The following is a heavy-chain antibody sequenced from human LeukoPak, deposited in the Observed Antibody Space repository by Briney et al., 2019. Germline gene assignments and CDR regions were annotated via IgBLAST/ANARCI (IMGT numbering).Heavy chain of an antibody. D-gene: IGHD2-2*02. J-gene: IGHJ5*02. Sequence: SETLSLTCAVSGGSISRGGYSWSWIRQPPGKGLEWIGYIYHSGSTYYNPSLKSRVTISVDRSKNQFSLKLSSVTAADTAVYYCARGGDIVVVPAAIPWFDPWGQGTLVTVSS. CDR2: IYHSGST. CDR3: ARGGDIVVVPAAIPWFDP. V-gene: IGHV4-30-2*01. CDR1: GGSISRGGYS.